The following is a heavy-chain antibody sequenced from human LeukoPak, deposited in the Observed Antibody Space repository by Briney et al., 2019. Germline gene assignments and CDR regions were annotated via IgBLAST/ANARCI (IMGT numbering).Heavy chain of an antibody. Sequence: ASVKVSCKASGGTFSSYAISWVRQAPGQGLEWMGGIIPIFGTANYAQKFQGRVTITTDESTSTAYMELSSLRSEDTAVYYCARDLKDYYDSSGYFKSFDPWGQGTLVTVSS. J-gene: IGHJ5*02. V-gene: IGHV1-69*05. D-gene: IGHD3-22*01. CDR3: ARDLKDYYDSSGYFKSFDP. CDR2: IIPIFGTA. CDR1: GGTFSSYA.